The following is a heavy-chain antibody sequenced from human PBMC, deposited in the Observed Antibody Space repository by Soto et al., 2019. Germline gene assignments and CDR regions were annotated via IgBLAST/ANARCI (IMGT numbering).Heavy chain of an antibody. CDR3: CQIGPFDYKGYYIDY. CDR1: VFSLSTPPVG. V-gene: IGHV2-5*02. Sequence: SRPTEVTPTRTLTLTCTLSVFSLSTPPVGVAWIRHQQGKAVDWLSLIYWEDDRRNKPSLKNRLTITKETSGGQVVVTITNNYAVDTSSYYYCQIGPFDYKGYYIDYWGQGTMVTVS. J-gene: IGHJ4*02. CDR2: IYWEDDR. D-gene: IGHD4-4*01.